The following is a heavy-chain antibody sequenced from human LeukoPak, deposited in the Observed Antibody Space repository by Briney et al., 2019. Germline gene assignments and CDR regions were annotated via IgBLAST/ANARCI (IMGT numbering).Heavy chain of an antibody. J-gene: IGHJ4*02. Sequence: GGSLRLSCAASGFTFSSHWMHWVRQAPGKGLVWVTRISSDGRSTSYADSVKGRFTISRDNAKNTLYLQMSSLRAEDTAMYYCARISLSGWVNDHWGQGTLVTVSS. V-gene: IGHV3-74*01. CDR1: GFTFSSHW. D-gene: IGHD6-19*01. CDR3: ARISLSGWVNDH. CDR2: ISSDGRST.